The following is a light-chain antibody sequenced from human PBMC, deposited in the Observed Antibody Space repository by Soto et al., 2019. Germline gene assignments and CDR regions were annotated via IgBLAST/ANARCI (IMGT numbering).Light chain of an antibody. CDR3: KQYNSYWK. Sequence: DIQMTHSPSTLSASVGDRVTITFRASQSISSWLAWYQQKPGKAPKLLIYDASSLESGVPSRFSGSGSGTEFTLTISSLQPDDFATYYCKQYNSYWKFGKGTKGDIK. J-gene: IGKJ1*01. CDR1: QSISSW. V-gene: IGKV1-5*01. CDR2: DAS.